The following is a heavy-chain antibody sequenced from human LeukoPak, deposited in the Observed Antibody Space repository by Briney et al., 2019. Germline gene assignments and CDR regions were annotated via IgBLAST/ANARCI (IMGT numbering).Heavy chain of an antibody. J-gene: IGHJ4*02. CDR3: ARPSGASFYYFDY. CDR1: GYSFTSYW. CDR2: IYPGDSDT. D-gene: IGHD1-26*01. Sequence: GESLKISCKASGYSFTSYWIGWVRQMPGKGLEWMAIIYPGDSDTRYSPSFQGQVTISADKSISTAYLQWSSLKASDTAMYYCARPSGASFYYFDYWGQGTLVTVSS. V-gene: IGHV5-51*01.